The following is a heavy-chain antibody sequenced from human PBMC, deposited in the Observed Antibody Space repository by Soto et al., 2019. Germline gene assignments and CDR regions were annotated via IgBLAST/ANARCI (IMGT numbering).Heavy chain of an antibody. D-gene: IGHD3-3*01. CDR3: ARGGHDFWSGPFDY. J-gene: IGHJ4*02. V-gene: IGHV4-4*07. Sequence: QGQLQESGPGLVKPSETLSLTCSVSGGSISTYYCNWIRQPAGKGLECIGRIDSSGSTNYSPSLKSRATMSVDTSKNQFSLKLTSVTAADTAVYYCARGGHDFWSGPFDYWGQGTLATVSS. CDR2: IDSSGST. CDR1: GGSISTYY.